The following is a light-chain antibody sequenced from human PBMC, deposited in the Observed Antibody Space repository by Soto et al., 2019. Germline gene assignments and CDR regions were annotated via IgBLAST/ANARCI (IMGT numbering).Light chain of an antibody. CDR1: QSVSSN. Sequence: EMVMTQSPAILSVSPGERATLSCRASQSVSSNLAWYQQKPGQAPRLLIYGESTRATGIPARFGGSGSGTEFTLTISSLQSEDFAVYYCHQYNNWPQTFGQGTKVEIK. V-gene: IGKV3-15*01. J-gene: IGKJ1*01. CDR2: GES. CDR3: HQYNNWPQT.